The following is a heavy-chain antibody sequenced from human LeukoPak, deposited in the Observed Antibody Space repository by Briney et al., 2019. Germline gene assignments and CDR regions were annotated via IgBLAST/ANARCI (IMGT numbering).Heavy chain of an antibody. CDR1: GFTFSSYD. CDR3: ARVRYSGSYPGAFDT. CDR2: IGTAGDT. D-gene: IGHD1-26*01. J-gene: IGHJ3*02. Sequence: PGGSLRLSCAASGFTFSSYDMHWVRQATGKGLEWVSAIGTAGDTYYPGSVKGRFTISRENAKNSLYLQMNSLRAGDTAVYYCARVRYSGSYPGAFDTWGQGTMVTVSS. V-gene: IGHV3-13*01.